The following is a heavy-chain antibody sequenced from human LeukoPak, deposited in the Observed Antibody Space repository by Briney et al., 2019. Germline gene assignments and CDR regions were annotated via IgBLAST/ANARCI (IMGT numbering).Heavy chain of an antibody. CDR1: GFTVSSNY. Sequence: PGGSLRLSCAASGFTVSSNYMSWVRQAPGKGLEWVSVIYSGGSTYYADSVKGRFTISRDNSKNMLYLQMNSLRAEDTAVYYCARGVFYYYDSSGYSHGMDVWGQGTTITVSS. J-gene: IGHJ6*02. CDR2: IYSGGST. D-gene: IGHD3-22*01. V-gene: IGHV3-53*05. CDR3: ARGVFYYYDSSGYSHGMDV.